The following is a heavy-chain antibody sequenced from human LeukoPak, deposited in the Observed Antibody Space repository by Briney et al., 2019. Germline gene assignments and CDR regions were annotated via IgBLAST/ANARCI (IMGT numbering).Heavy chain of an antibody. CDR1: GFTFSDYY. V-gene: IGHV3-11*04. J-gene: IGHJ4*02. D-gene: IGHD6-6*01. CDR2: ISSSGSTI. Sequence: PGRSLRLSCAASGFTFSDYYMSWIRQAPGKGLEWVSYISSSGSTIYYADSVKGRFTISRDNAKNSLYLQMNSLRAEDTAVYYCATEYSSSSGNFDYWGQGTLVTVSS. CDR3: ATEYSSSSGNFDY.